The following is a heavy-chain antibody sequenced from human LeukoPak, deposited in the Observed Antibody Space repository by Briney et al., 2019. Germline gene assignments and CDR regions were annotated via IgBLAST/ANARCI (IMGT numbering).Heavy chain of an antibody. CDR2: VYYSGRT. D-gene: IGHD3-10*01. CDR3: ARRTRRVGYSYGPDMVRGVTPLDAFDI. J-gene: IGHJ3*02. V-gene: IGHV4-39*01. CDR1: GGSVSSSSYY. Sequence: PSETLSLTCTVSGGSVSSSSYYWVWVRQPPGKGLEWIGSVYYSGRTYYKSSLKSRVTISGDTSKNQFSLKLSSVTAADTAVYYCARRTRRVGYSYGPDMVRGVTPLDAFDIWGQGTMVTVSS.